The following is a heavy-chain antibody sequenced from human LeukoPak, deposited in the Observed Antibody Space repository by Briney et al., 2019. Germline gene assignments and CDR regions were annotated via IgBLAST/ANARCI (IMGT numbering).Heavy chain of an antibody. CDR3: ATISGISYDY. Sequence: ASVKVSCKVSGYTFTDYYMHWVQQAPGKGLEWMGLIDPKDGATIYAEKFQGRVTITADKDTAHKKVSSLRSEDTAVYYCATISGISYDYWGQGTPVTVSS. D-gene: IGHD3-3*02. J-gene: IGHJ4*02. V-gene: IGHV1-69-2*01. CDR2: IDPKDGAT. CDR1: GYTFTDYY.